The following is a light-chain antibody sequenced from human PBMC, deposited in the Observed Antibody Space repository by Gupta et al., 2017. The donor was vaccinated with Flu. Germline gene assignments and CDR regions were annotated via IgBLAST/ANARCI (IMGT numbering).Light chain of an antibody. CDR3: QQRSNWPPYS. V-gene: IGKV3-11*01. CDR1: QSVSSY. CDR2: DAF. J-gene: IGKJ2*03. Sequence: IVLTQSPATLSLSPGERATLSCRASQSVSSYLAWYQQKLGQAPRLLIYDAFNRATGIPARFSGSGSGTDFTLTISSLEHEDFAVYYCQQRSNWPPYSFGQGTKLEIK.